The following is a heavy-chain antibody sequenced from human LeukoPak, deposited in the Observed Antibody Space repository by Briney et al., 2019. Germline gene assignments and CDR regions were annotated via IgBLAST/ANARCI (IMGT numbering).Heavy chain of an antibody. D-gene: IGHD3-9*01. V-gene: IGHV3-21*01. J-gene: IGHJ4*02. Sequence: GGSLRLSCEASGFTFSTFAMIWVRQPPGKGLEWVSSISSTSSSYRYYADSVKGRFTISRDNAKNSLYLQMNSLRAEDTAVYYCARETPRSSYWYDILTGYYSEPEGYFDYWGQGTLVTVSS. CDR1: GFTFSTFA. CDR3: ARETPRSSYWYDILTGYYSEPEGYFDY. CDR2: ISSTSSSYR.